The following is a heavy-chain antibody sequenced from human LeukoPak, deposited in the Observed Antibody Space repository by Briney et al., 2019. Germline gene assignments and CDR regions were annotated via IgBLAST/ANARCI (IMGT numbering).Heavy chain of an antibody. CDR1: GGSISSSSYY. V-gene: IGHV4-39*01. J-gene: IGHJ6*03. D-gene: IGHD3-3*01. Sequence: PSETLSLSCTVSGGSISSSSYYWGWIRQPPGKGLEWIVSIYYSGSTYYNPSLKSRVTISVDTSKNQFSLKLSSVTAADTAVYYCARLYVDFWSGYYTLYYYYYMDVWGKGTTVTVSS. CDR2: IYYSGST. CDR3: ARLYVDFWSGYYTLYYYYYMDV.